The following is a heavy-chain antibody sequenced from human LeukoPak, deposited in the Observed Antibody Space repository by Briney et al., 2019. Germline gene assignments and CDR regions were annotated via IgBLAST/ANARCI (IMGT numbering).Heavy chain of an antibody. J-gene: IGHJ3*02. V-gene: IGHV4-34*01. Sequence: SETLSLTCAVYGGSFSVYYWSWIRQPPGKGLEWIGEINHSGSTNYNPSLKSRVTISVDTSKNQFSLKLSSVTAADTAVYYCASRTVGFDIWGQGTMVAVSS. CDR2: INHSGST. CDR3: ASRTVGFDI. CDR1: GGSFSVYY. D-gene: IGHD3/OR15-3a*01.